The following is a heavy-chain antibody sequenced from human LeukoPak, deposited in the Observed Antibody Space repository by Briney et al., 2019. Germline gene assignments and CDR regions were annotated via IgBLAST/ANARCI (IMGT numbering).Heavy chain of an antibody. CDR3: ANAASYSVDY. D-gene: IGHD1-26*01. CDR1: GGSISSSSYY. CDR2: MYYRGSS. Sequence: KPSETLSLTCTVSGGSISSSSYYWGWIRQPPGKGLEWIGSMYYRGSSYYNPSLKSRVTMSVDTSKNQLSLKLSSVTVADTAVYYCANAASYSVDYWGQGTLVTVSS. V-gene: IGHV4-39*01. J-gene: IGHJ4*02.